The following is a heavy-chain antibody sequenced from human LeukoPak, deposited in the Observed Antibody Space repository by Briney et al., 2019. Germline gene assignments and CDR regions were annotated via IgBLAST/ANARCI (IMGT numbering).Heavy chain of an antibody. Sequence: SETLSLTCTVSGGSISSSSYYWGWIRQPPGKGLEWIGSIYYSGSTCYNPSLKSRVTISVDTSKNQFSLKLSSVTAADTAVYYCAKSGGYGLIDYWGQGTLVTVSS. V-gene: IGHV4-39*01. CDR3: AKSGGYGLIDY. D-gene: IGHD1-26*01. J-gene: IGHJ4*02. CDR2: IYYSGST. CDR1: GGSISSSSYY.